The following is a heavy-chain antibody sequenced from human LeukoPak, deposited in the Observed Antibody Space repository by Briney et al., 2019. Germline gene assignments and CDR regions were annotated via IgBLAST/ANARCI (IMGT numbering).Heavy chain of an antibody. J-gene: IGHJ4*02. Sequence: GGSLRLSCAASGFTFSSYSMNWVRQAPGKGLEWVSYISSSSSTIYYADSVKGRFTISRDNAKNSLYLQMNSLRAEDTAVYYCARDPLYVWGSYRYSYFDYWGQGTLVTVSS. CDR2: ISSSSSTI. CDR1: GFTFSSYS. CDR3: ARDPLYVWGSYRYSYFDY. V-gene: IGHV3-48*01. D-gene: IGHD3-16*02.